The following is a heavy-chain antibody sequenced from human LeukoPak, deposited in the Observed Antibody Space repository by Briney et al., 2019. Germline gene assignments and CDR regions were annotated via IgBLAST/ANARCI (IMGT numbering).Heavy chain of an antibody. CDR3: TREPDTVTVVV. Sequence: SETLSLTCTVSGGSISNYYWSWIRQPPGKGLEWIGYISYSGSTDYNPSLKSRVTISVDTSKNQFSLILTSVTAADTAVYYCTREPDTVTVVVWGRGALVTVSS. D-gene: IGHD4-17*01. J-gene: IGHJ4*02. V-gene: IGHV4-59*01. CDR1: GGSISNYY. CDR2: ISYSGST.